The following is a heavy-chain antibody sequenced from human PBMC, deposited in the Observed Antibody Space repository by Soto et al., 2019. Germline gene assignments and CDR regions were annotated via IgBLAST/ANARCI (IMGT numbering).Heavy chain of an antibody. V-gene: IGHV3-21*01. D-gene: IGHD1-26*01. CDR3: ARGGSGSFIDAFDI. CDR1: GFTFSSYS. CDR2: ISSSSSYI. J-gene: IGHJ3*02. Sequence: ESGGGLVKPGGSLRLSCAASGFTFSSYSMNWVRQAPGKGLEWVSSISSSSSYIYYADSVKGRFTISRDNAKNSLYLQMNSLRAEDTAVYYCARGGSGSFIDAFDIWGQGTMVTVSS.